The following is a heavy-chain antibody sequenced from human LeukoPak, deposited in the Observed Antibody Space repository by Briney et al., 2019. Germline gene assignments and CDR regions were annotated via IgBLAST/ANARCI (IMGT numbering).Heavy chain of an antibody. Sequence: SETLSLTCTVSGGSISRYYWSWIRQPPGKGLEWIGYIYYSGSTNYNPSHNSRVTISVDTSKNQFSLKLSSVTAADTAVYYCARASGSGDYFDYWGQGTLVTVSS. D-gene: IGHD1-26*01. J-gene: IGHJ4*02. V-gene: IGHV4-59*01. CDR2: IYYSGST. CDR1: GGSISRYY. CDR3: ARASGSGDYFDY.